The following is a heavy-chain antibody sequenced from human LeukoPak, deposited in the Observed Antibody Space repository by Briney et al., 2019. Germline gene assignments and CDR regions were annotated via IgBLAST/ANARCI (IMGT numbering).Heavy chain of an antibody. D-gene: IGHD3-10*01. V-gene: IGHV4-59*01. Sequence: SETLSLTCTVSGGSISSYYWSWIRQPPGKGLEWIGYIYYSGSTNYNPSLKSRVTISVDTSKNQFSLKLSSVTAADTAVYYCARVGYYGSGSYYKYYFDYWGQGTLVTVSP. J-gene: IGHJ4*02. CDR1: GGSISSYY. CDR2: IYYSGST. CDR3: ARVGYYGSGSYYKYYFDY.